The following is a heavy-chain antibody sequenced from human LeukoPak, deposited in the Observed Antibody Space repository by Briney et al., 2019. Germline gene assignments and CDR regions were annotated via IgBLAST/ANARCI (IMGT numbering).Heavy chain of an antibody. Sequence: ASVKVSCKASGYTFTSYYIHWVRQAPGQGLEWMGWINPNSGGTNYAQKFQGRVTMTRDTSISTAYMELSRLRSDDTAVYYCARDLGSGSSKNYYYYVMDVWGQGTTVTVSS. CDR2: INPNSGGT. CDR3: ARDLGSGSSKNYYYYVMDV. V-gene: IGHV1-2*02. CDR1: GYTFTSYY. J-gene: IGHJ6*02. D-gene: IGHD6-6*01.